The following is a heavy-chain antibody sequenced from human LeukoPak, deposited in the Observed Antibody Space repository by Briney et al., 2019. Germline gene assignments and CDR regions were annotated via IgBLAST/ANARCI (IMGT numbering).Heavy chain of an antibody. J-gene: IGHJ4*02. Sequence: GGSLGLSCAASGFTFSSYGMHWVRQAPGKGLEWVAVIWYDGSNKYYADSVKGRFTISRDNSKNTLYLQMNSLRAEDTAVYYCARDETTVTTAIDYWGQGTLVTVSS. CDR1: GFTFSSYG. V-gene: IGHV3-33*01. CDR2: IWYDGSNK. D-gene: IGHD4-11*01. CDR3: ARDETTVTTAIDY.